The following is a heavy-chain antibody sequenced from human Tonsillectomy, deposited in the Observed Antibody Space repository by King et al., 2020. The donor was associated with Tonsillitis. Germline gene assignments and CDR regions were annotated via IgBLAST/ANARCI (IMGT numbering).Heavy chain of an antibody. D-gene: IGHD3-22*01. J-gene: IGHJ6*03. CDR2: ISGSGATT. CDR3: AKLKFKKGFYDGSASSDYMDV. V-gene: IGHV3-23*04. CDR1: GFTFRGYA. Sequence: VQLVEPGGGLVPPGGSLRLSCAVSGFTFRGYAMTWVRQAPGKGLEWVSGISGSGATTNYADSVKGRFTVSRDNSNNTLYLQMNSLRVEDTAVYYCAKLKFKKGFYDGSASSDYMDVWGKGTTVTVSS.